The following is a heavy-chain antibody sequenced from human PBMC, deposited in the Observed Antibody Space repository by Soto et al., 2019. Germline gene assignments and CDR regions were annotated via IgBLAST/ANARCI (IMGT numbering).Heavy chain of an antibody. CDR2: TYQSGSA. CDR1: GGSISSGGYS. CDR3: ARVYYGMDV. Sequence: PSETLSLTCTVSGGSISSGGYSWTWIRQSPGKGLEWIGYTYQSGSAYYNPSLESRVTISVDRSKNQFSLNLTSVTAADTAVCCCARVYYGMDVWGEGTTVTVSS. V-gene: IGHV4-30-2*06. J-gene: IGHJ6*02.